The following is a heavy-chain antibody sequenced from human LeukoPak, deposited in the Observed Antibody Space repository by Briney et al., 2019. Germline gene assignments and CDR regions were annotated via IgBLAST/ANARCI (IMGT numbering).Heavy chain of an antibody. CDR3: ARDLGYCSGGSCYEGRFDY. J-gene: IGHJ4*02. CDR2: ISSSSSYI. D-gene: IGHD2-15*01. CDR1: GFTFSSYS. Sequence: GGSLRLSCAASGFTFSSYSMNWVRQAPGKGLEWVSSISSSSSYIYYADSVKGRFTISRDNAKNSLYLQMNSLRAEDTAVYYCARDLGYCSGGSCYEGRFDYWGQGTLVTVSS. V-gene: IGHV3-21*01.